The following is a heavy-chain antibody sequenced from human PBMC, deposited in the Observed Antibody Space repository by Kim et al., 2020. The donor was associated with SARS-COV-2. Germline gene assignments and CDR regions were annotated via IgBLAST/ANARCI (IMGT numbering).Heavy chain of an antibody. CDR2: IYSSGRT. J-gene: IGHJ4*02. D-gene: IGHD3-22*01. CDR3: ARVNHYYDSSGYYDYYFDY. CDR1: GGSISSYY. Sequence: SETLSLTCTVSGGSISSYYWSWIRQPPGRGLEWIGYIYSSGRTKYNPSLKSRVTISVDPSKNQFSLNLTSVTAADTAVYYCARVNHYYDSSGYYDYYFDYWGQGTLVTVSS. V-gene: IGHV4-59*01.